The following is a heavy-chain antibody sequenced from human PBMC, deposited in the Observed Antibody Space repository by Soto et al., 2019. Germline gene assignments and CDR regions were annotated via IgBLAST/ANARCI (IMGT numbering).Heavy chain of an antibody. Sequence: EVQLVESGGGLVQPGGSLRLSCAASGFTFSNYWMHWVRQAPGKGLLWVSRINSDGSIVDYADSVKGRFTISRDNAKNTMYLQMDSLSAEDTAVFYCGRDRGGNYYGGFDYWGQGTLVTVSS. CDR3: GRDRGGNYYGGFDY. J-gene: IGHJ4*02. CDR2: INSDGSIV. CDR1: GFTFSNYW. V-gene: IGHV3-74*01. D-gene: IGHD1-26*01.